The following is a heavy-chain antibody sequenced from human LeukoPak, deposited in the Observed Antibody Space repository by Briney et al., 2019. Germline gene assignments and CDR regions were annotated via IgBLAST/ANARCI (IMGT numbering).Heavy chain of an antibody. J-gene: IGHJ3*02. D-gene: IGHD2-15*01. CDR2: IYYSGST. Sequence: SETLSLTCAVYGGSFSGYYWSWIRQPPGKGLEWVGHIYYSGSTNYNPSLKGRVTISVDTSKNQFSLKLSSVTAADTAVYYCARDFRGGGTAASGAFDIWGQGTMVTVSS. CDR1: GGSFSGYY. V-gene: IGHV4-34*09. CDR3: ARDFRGGGTAASGAFDI.